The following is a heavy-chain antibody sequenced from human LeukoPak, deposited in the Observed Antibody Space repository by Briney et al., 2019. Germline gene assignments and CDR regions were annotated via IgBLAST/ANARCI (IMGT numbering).Heavy chain of an antibody. Sequence: PSQTLSLTCTVSGGSISSGAYDWGWIRQHPKRGLEYVGYNNHSGSTYYNPSLESRVTMSVDTSKNQFSLKLSSVTAADSAVYYCARAARQGFTMIVVPFFYFDLWGRGTLVTVSS. J-gene: IGHJ2*01. D-gene: IGHD3-22*01. V-gene: IGHV4-31*03. CDR1: GGSISSGAYD. CDR2: NNHSGST. CDR3: ARAARQGFTMIVVPFFYFDL.